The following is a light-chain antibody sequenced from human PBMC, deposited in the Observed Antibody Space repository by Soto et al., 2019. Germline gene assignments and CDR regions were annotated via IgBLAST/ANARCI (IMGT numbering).Light chain of an antibody. Sequence: QSVLTQPRSVSGSPGQSVTISCTGTSSDVGGYNYVSWYQQHPGKAPKPMIYDVSKRPSGVPDRFSGSKSGNTASLTISGLQAEDEADYYCCSYAGSDTYVFGTGTKLTVL. CDR3: CSYAGSDTYV. J-gene: IGLJ1*01. V-gene: IGLV2-11*01. CDR1: SSDVGGYNY. CDR2: DVS.